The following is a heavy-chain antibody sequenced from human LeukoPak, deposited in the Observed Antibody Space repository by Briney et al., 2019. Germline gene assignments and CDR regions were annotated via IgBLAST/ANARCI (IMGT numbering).Heavy chain of an antibody. V-gene: IGHV3-21*01. CDR1: GFTLGSYS. Sequence: GGSLRLSCAASGFTLGSYSMNWVRQAPGKGLEWVSSISTTSRHIHYADSLKGRFTISRDNAKNSLFLQMDSLRAEDTAVYYCARDRGGSYSAIDYWGQGTLVTVSS. D-gene: IGHD1-26*01. CDR3: ARDRGGSYSAIDY. J-gene: IGHJ4*02. CDR2: ISTTSRHI.